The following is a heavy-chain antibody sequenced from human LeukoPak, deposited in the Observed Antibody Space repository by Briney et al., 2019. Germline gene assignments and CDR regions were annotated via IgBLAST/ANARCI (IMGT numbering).Heavy chain of an antibody. V-gene: IGHV3-23*01. CDR1: GFTFSSYA. CDR2: ISGSGGST. CDR3: VKWYGSDTYYEY. J-gene: IGHJ4*02. D-gene: IGHD3-10*01. Sequence: GGSLRLSCAASGFTFSSYAMSWVRQAPGKGLEWVSAISGSGGSTYYADSVKGRFTISRDNSKNTLYLQMNSLRAEDTAVYYCVKWYGSDTYYEYWGQGTLVTVSS.